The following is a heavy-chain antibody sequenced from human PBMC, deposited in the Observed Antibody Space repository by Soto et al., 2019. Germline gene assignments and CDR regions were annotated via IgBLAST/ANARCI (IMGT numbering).Heavy chain of an antibody. CDR2: ISQVGRA. J-gene: IGHJ4*02. V-gene: IGHV4-34*01. D-gene: IGHD4-17*01. Sequence: SETPSLTCDVSGVRLRGFFCLWLLQPPGNGLEWIGEISQVGRARYNPSLETRITISVDTSKTQFSPNLTSVTDADTAVYSCARGYGYFREWGQGALVTVSS. CDR3: ARGYGYFRE. CDR1: GVRLRGFF.